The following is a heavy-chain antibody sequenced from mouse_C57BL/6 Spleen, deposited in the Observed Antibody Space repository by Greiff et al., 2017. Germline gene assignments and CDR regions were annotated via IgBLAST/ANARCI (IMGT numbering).Heavy chain of an antibody. D-gene: IGHD1-1*01. CDR3: TTGTDYYGPFAY. Sequence: VQLQQSGAELVRPGASVKLSCTASGFNIKDDYMHWVKQRPEQGLEWIGWIDPENGDTEYASKFQGKATITADTSSNTAYLQLSSLKSEDTAVYYCTTGTDYYGPFAYWGQGTLVTVSA. CDR2: IDPENGDT. V-gene: IGHV14-4*01. CDR1: GFNIKDDY. J-gene: IGHJ3*01.